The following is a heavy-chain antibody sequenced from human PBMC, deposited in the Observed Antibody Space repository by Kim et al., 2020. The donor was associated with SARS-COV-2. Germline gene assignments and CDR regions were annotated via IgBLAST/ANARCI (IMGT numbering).Heavy chain of an antibody. D-gene: IGHD5-18*01. J-gene: IGHJ4*02. CDR3: ARGGIQLWSNTLDY. V-gene: IGHV3-21*01. Sequence: ADSVKGRFTISRDNAKNSLYLQMNSLRAEDTAVYYCARGGIQLWSNTLDYWGQGTLVTVSS.